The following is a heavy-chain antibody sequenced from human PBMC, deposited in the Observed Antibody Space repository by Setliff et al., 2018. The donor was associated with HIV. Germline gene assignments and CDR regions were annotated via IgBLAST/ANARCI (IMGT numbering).Heavy chain of an antibody. D-gene: IGHD4-17*01. CDR2: INPNNGGT. J-gene: IGHJ4*02. V-gene: IGHV1-2*02. CDR3: ARSPYGDYGLDY. Sequence: GASVKVSCKASGYTFTGYYMHWVRQAPGQGLEWMGWINPNNGGTNYAQKFQGRVTMTRDTSISTAYMELSSLRSEDTAVYYCARSPYGDYGLDYWGQGTLVTVSS. CDR1: GYTFTGYY.